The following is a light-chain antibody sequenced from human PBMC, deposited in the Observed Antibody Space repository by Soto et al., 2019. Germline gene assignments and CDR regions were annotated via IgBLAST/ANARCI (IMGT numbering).Light chain of an antibody. V-gene: IGLV1-51*01. CDR1: RSNIGSNY. CDR2: DNH. CDR3: GTWDNSLRAVV. Sequence: QSVLTQPPSVSAAPGQKVTISCSGSRSNIGSNYVTWYQHLPGTAPKLVIYDNHQRPSGVSDRFSGSKSGTSATLGIAGIQTGDEADYYCGTWDNSLRAVVFGGGTKVTVL. J-gene: IGLJ2*01.